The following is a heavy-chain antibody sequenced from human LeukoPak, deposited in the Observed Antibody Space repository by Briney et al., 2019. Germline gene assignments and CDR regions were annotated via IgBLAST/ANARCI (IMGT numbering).Heavy chain of an antibody. Sequence: GGSLRLSCAASGFTFSSYWMHWVRQAPGKGLVWVSRISSDESRTNYADSVKGRFTISRDNAKNTVFLQMNSLRAEDTAVYYCARVRAVAGTDVLYYFDYWGQGTLVTVSS. V-gene: IGHV3-74*01. CDR1: GFTFSSYW. J-gene: IGHJ4*02. CDR3: ARVRAVAGTDVLYYFDY. D-gene: IGHD6-19*01. CDR2: ISSDESRT.